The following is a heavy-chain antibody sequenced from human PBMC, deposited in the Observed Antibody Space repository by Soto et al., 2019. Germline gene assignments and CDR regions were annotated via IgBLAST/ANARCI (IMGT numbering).Heavy chain of an antibody. V-gene: IGHV3-21*01. CDR2: ISSSSSYI. CDR1: GFTFSSYS. D-gene: IGHD3-22*01. CDR3: ARGGDYYDSSGYYYVTPGAFDI. Sequence: GGSLRLSCAASGFTFSSYSMNWVRQAPGKGLEWVSSISSSSSYIYYADSVKGRFTISRDNAKNSLYLQMNSLRAEDTAVYCCARGGDYYDSSGYYYVTPGAFDIWGQGTMVTVS. J-gene: IGHJ3*02.